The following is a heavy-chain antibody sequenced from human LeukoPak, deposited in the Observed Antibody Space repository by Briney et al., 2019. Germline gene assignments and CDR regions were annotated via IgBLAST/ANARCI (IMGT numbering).Heavy chain of an antibody. Sequence: APVKVSCKASGYTFTGYYMHWVRQAPGQGLEWMGWINPNSGGTNYAQKFQGRVTMTRDTSISTAYMELSRLRSDDTAVYYCARDTTYYYDSSGYSWGQGTLVTVSS. CDR3: ARDTTYYYDSSGYS. CDR2: INPNSGGT. D-gene: IGHD3-22*01. J-gene: IGHJ5*02. CDR1: GYTFTGYY. V-gene: IGHV1-2*02.